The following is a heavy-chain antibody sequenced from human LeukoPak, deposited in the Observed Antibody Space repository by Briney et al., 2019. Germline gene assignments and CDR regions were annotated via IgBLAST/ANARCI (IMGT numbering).Heavy chain of an antibody. J-gene: IGHJ4*02. CDR1: GGSISSYY. V-gene: IGHV4-34*01. CDR2: INHSGST. CDR3: AVYYYDSSGYSFPYDY. D-gene: IGHD3-22*01. Sequence: SETLSLTCTVSGGSISSYYWSWIRQPPGKGLEWIGEINHSGSTNYNLSLKSRVTISVDTSKNQFSLKLSSVTAADTAVYYCAVYYYDSSGYSFPYDYWGQGTLVTVSS.